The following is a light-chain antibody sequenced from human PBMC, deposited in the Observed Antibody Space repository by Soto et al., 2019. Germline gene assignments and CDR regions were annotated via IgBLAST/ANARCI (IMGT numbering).Light chain of an antibody. CDR3: SSHTSTITCEVI. CDR2: EVT. J-gene: IGLJ2*01. V-gene: IGLV2-14*01. Sequence: QSALTQPASVSGSPGQSVTISCTGSNSDVGGYDFVSWYQHHPGKAPKLILYEVTKRPSGVSNRFSGSKSGNTASLTISGLQAEDDADYYCSSHTSTITCEVIFGGGTQLTVL. CDR1: NSDVGGYDF.